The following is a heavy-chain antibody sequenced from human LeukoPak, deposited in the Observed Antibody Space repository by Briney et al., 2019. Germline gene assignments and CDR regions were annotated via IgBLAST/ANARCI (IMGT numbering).Heavy chain of an antibody. Sequence: PGGSLRLSCAASGFTFSSYWMHWVRQAPGKGLVWVSRINSDGSSTSYADSVKGRFTISRDNAKNTLYLQMNSLRAEDTAVYYCAGHYYDSSGYYGAPRRKFDYWGQGTLVTVSS. CDR3: AGHYYDSSGYYGAPRRKFDY. CDR2: INSDGSST. V-gene: IGHV3-74*01. D-gene: IGHD3-22*01. J-gene: IGHJ4*02. CDR1: GFTFSSYW.